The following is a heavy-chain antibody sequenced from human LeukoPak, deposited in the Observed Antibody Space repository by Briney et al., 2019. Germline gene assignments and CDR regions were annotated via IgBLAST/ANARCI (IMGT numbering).Heavy chain of an antibody. V-gene: IGHV4-34*01. CDR2: VSHGGTS. D-gene: IGHD2/OR15-2a*01. CDR3: ARGIFYGGRKQYIWFDL. J-gene: IGHJ5*02. Sequence: SETLSLTCAVSGGPFRGFFWSWTRQAPGKGLEWIAEVSHGGTSNYNPSLKSRITISVDTSKSQFSLKLTSVTAADTAVYYCARGIFYGGRKQYIWFDLWAQGTLVTVSS. CDR1: GGPFRGFF.